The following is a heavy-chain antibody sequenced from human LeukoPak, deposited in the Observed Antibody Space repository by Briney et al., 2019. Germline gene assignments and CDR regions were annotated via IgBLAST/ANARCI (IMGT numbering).Heavy chain of an antibody. V-gene: IGHV1-18*01. D-gene: IGHD4-17*01. CDR1: GYTFTSYG. CDR2: ISAYNGNT. Sequence: ASVKVSCKASGYTFTSYGISWVRQAPGQGLEWMGWISAYNGNTNYAQKLQGRVTMATDTSTSTAHMELRSLRSDDTAVYYCAADYGDYPHHDAFDIWGQGTMVTVSS. J-gene: IGHJ3*02. CDR3: AADYGDYPHHDAFDI.